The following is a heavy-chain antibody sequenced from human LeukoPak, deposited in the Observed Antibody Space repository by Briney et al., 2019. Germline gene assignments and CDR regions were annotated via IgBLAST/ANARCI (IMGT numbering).Heavy chain of an antibody. CDR2: IYPGDSDT. D-gene: IGHD4-17*01. CDR3: ARTNGDYYYGMDV. Sequence: GESLKISCKGSGYSFTSYWIGWVRQMPGKGLEWMGIIYPGDSDTRYSPSFQGQVTISADKSISTAYLQWSSLRASDTAMYYCARTNGDYYYGMDVWGQGTTVTVSS. V-gene: IGHV5-51*01. CDR1: GYSFTSYW. J-gene: IGHJ6*02.